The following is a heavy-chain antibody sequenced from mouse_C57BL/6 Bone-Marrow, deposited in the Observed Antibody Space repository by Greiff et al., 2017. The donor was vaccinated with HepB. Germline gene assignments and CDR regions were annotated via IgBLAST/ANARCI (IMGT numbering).Heavy chain of an antibody. Sequence: VQLQQPGAELVKPGASVKLSSKASGYTFTSYWMHWVKQRPGQGLEWIGEIDPSDSYTNYNQKFKGKATLTVDTSSSTAYMQLSSLTSEDSAVYYCARRWEFDYWGQGTTLTVSS. D-gene: IGHD1-1*02. J-gene: IGHJ2*01. CDR1: GYTFTSYW. V-gene: IGHV1-50*01. CDR3: ARRWEFDY. CDR2: IDPSDSYT.